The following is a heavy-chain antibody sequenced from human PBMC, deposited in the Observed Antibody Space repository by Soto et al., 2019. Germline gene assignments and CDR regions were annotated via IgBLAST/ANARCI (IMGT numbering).Heavy chain of an antibody. D-gene: IGHD3-10*01. J-gene: IGHJ4*02. V-gene: IGHV1-2*04. CDR3: ASGTRYSFDH. CDR2: INPNTGGT. CDR1: GYTFTAYY. Sequence: QVQVVQSGAEVKKPGASVTVSCKASGYTFTAYYVHWVRQAPGQGLEWMGWINPNTGGTKFVPKFQGWVTMSTDTTISTAYLEVSRLRADDTAVYYCASGTRYSFDHWGQGTLITVSS.